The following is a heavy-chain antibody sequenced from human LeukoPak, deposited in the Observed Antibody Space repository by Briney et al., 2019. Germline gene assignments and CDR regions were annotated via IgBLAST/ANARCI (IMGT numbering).Heavy chain of an antibody. Sequence: PSETLSLTCAVYGGSFTDYYWNWIRQPPGKGLEWLGEISHSGSTKYNPSLKSRVAMSVDTSKNHFSLKLSSVTAADTAVYYCARTIVKWELLPGDPYYFDYWGQGTLVTVSS. CDR2: ISHSGST. D-gene: IGHD1-26*01. CDR3: ARTIVKWELLPGDPYYFDY. CDR1: GGSFTDYY. V-gene: IGHV4-34*01. J-gene: IGHJ4*02.